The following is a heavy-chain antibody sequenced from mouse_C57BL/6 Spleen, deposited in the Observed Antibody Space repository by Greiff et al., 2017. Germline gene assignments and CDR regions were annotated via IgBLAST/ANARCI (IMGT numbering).Heavy chain of an antibody. CDR3: TEDGPNRGAMDY. D-gene: IGHD2-3*01. Sequence: QVQLQQSGAELVRPGASVTLSCKASGYTFTDYEMHWVKQTPVHGLEWIGAIDPETGGTAYNQKFKGKAILTADKSSSTAYMELRSLTSEYSAVNYCTEDGPNRGAMDYWGQGTSVTVSS. CDR1: GYTFTDYE. J-gene: IGHJ4*01. V-gene: IGHV1-15*01. CDR2: IDPETGGT.